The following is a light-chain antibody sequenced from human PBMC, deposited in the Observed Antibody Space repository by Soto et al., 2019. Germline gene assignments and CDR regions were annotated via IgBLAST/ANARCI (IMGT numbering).Light chain of an antibody. CDR1: SGHSSYA. Sequence: QLVLTQSPSASASLGASVKLTCTLSSGHSSYAIAWHQQQPEKGPRYLMKPNSDGSHSKGDGIPDRFSGSSSGAERYLTISSLQSEDEADYYCQTWGTGIQVFGTGTKLTVL. CDR2: PNSDGSH. J-gene: IGLJ1*01. CDR3: QTWGTGIQV. V-gene: IGLV4-69*01.